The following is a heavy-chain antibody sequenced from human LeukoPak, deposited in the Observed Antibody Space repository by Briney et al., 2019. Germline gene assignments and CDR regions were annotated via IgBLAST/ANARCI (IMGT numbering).Heavy chain of an antibody. D-gene: IGHD3-3*01. CDR3: ARVHYDFWSGYYTGMDV. V-gene: IGHV4-61*01. CDR1: GGSVSSGSYY. J-gene: IGHJ6*02. Sequence: SETLSLTCTVSGGSVSSGSYYWSWIRQPPGKGLEWIGYIYYSGSTNYSPSLKSRVTISVDTSKNQFSLKLSSVTAADTAVYYCARVHYDFWSGYYTGMDVWGQGTTVTVSS. CDR2: IYYSGST.